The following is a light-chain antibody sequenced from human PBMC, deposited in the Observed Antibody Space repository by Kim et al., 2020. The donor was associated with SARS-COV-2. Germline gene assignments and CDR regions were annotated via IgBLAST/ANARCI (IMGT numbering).Light chain of an antibody. CDR2: GKY. V-gene: IGLV3-19*01. CDR1: SLRNYY. CDR3: NSRDSSGDHVV. J-gene: IGLJ3*02. Sequence: SSELTQDPAVSVALGQTVRLTCQGDSLRNYYATWYQQRPGQAPVLVLYGKYNRPSGIPDRFSGSASGNTASLTITGARAEDEADYYCNSRDSSGDHVVFGGGTKLTVL.